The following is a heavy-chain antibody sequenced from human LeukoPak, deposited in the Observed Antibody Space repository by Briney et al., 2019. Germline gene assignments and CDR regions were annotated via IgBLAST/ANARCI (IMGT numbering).Heavy chain of an antibody. CDR1: GGTFSSYA. CDR2: IIPILGIA. Sequence: SVKVSCKASGGTFSSYAISWVRQAPGQGLEWMGRIIPILGIANYAQKFQGRVTITADKSTSTAYMELSSLRSEDTAVYYCAREGSGYDARGGSWFDPWGQGTLVTVSS. CDR3: AREGSGYDARGGSWFDP. D-gene: IGHD5-12*01. V-gene: IGHV1-69*04. J-gene: IGHJ5*02.